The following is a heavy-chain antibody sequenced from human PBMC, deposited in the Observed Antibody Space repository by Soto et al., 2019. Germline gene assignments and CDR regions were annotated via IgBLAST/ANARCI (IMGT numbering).Heavy chain of an antibody. D-gene: IGHD1-26*01. CDR1: GFTFSSYA. Sequence: EVPLLESGGGLVQPGGSLRLSCAASGFTFSSYAMSWVRQAPGKGLEWVSAISGSGGSTYYADSVKGRFTISRDNSKNTLYLQMNSLRAEDTAVYCAKERWEGYGMDVWGQGTTVTVSS. CDR2: ISGSGGST. V-gene: IGHV3-23*01. CDR3: AKERWEGYGMDV. J-gene: IGHJ6*02.